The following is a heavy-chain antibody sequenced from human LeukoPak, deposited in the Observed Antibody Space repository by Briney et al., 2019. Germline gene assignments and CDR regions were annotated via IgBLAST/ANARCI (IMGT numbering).Heavy chain of an antibody. V-gene: IGHV1-18*01. CDR2: ISTYNGNS. D-gene: IGHD6-6*01. J-gene: IGHJ4*02. Sequence: ASVKVSCTASGYTFTTYSINWVRQAPGQGREWMGWISTYNGNSNYAHKLQGRVTMTTDTSKSTAYMELRSLRSDDTAMYYCAKDRWRDGSSSFDNWGQGTLVTVSS. CDR1: GYTFTTYS. CDR3: AKDRWRDGSSSFDN.